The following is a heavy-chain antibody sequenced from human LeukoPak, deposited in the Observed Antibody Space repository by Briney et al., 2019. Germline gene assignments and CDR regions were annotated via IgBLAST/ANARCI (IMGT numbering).Heavy chain of an antibody. CDR2: ISSSSSYI. D-gene: IGHD3-22*01. CDR3: ARDPGDSNGYHYFDY. CDR1: GFTFSSYS. V-gene: IGHV3-21*01. J-gene: IGHJ4*02. Sequence: GGSLRLSCAASGFTFSSYSMNWVRQAPGRGLEWVSSISSSSSYIYYADSVKGRFTISRDNAKNSLYLQMNSLRAEDTAVYYCARDPGDSNGYHYFDYWGQGTPVTVSS.